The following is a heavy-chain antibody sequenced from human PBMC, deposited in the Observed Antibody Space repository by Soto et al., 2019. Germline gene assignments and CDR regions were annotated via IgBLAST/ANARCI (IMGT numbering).Heavy chain of an antibody. D-gene: IGHD6-13*01. V-gene: IGHV3-30-3*01. J-gene: IGHJ5*02. CDR2: ISYDGSNK. Sequence: PGGSLRLSFAASGFTFSGSAMHWVRQAPGKGLEWVAVISYDGSNKYYADSVKGRFTISRDNSKNTLYLQMNSLRAEDTAVYYCAKAGNNWFDPWGQGTLVTVSS. CDR1: GFTFSGSA. CDR3: AKAGNNWFDP.